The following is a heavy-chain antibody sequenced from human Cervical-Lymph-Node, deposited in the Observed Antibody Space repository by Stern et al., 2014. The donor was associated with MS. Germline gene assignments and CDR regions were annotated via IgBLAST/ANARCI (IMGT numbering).Heavy chain of an antibody. CDR3: ARIQAFFPPDF. V-gene: IGHV2-26*01. CDR2: IFSNDEK. CDR1: GFSLSNANMG. Sequence: QITLKESGPVLVKPTETLTLTCTVSGFSLSNANMGVSWIRQPPGKALEWLAHIFSNDEKAYSTSLKSRLSISEDTSKSQVVLTMTNMDPVDTATYFCARIQAFFPPDFWGQGTLVTVSS. D-gene: IGHD1-14*01. J-gene: IGHJ4*02.